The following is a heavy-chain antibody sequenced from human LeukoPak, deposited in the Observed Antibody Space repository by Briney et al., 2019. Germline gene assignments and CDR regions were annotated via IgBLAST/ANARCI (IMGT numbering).Heavy chain of an antibody. CDR2: IYSGGTT. V-gene: IGHV3-53*01. CDR1: GFTVSSNY. CDR3: AINYYGSGSYYHY. Sequence: GGCLRLSCAASGFTVSSNYMSWVRQAPGKGLEWVSVIYSGGTTSYADSVKGRFTISRDNSKNMLYLQMNSLRAEDTAVYYCAINYYGSGSYYHYWGQGTLVTVSS. J-gene: IGHJ4*02. D-gene: IGHD3-10*01.